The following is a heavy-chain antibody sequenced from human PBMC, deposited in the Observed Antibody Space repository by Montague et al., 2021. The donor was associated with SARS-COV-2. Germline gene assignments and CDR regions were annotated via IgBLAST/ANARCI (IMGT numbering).Heavy chain of an antibody. Sequence: TLSLTCTVSGGSISSGRYYWSWIRQHPGKGLEWIGYIYYSGSTYYNPSLKSRVTISVDTSKNQFSLKLSSVTAADTAVYYCARGGYYDSSGYSLLYYYYGMDDWGQGTTVTVSS. D-gene: IGHD3-22*01. CDR3: ARGGYYDSSGYSLLYYYYGMDD. J-gene: IGHJ6*02. V-gene: IGHV4-31*03. CDR1: GGSISSGRYY. CDR2: IYYSGST.